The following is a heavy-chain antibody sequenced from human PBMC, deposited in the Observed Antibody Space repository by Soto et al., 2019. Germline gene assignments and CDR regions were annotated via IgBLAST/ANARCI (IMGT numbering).Heavy chain of an antibody. CDR1: GGSISSVGYS. CDR3: ARGGRFGELLYYYGMDV. Sequence: SEPLFLTCAVSGGSISSVGYSRSWIRQPPGKGLEWIGYIYHSGSTYYNPSLKSRVTISVDRSKNQFSLKLSSVTAADTAVYYCARGGRFGELLYYYGMDVWGQGTTVTV. J-gene: IGHJ6*02. V-gene: IGHV4-30-2*01. CDR2: IYHSGST. D-gene: IGHD3-10*01.